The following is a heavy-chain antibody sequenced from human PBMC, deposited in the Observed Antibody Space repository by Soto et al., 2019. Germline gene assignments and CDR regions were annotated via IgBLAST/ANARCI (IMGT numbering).Heavy chain of an antibody. CDR1: GGSLRGHY. Sequence: SETLSLTCAVCGGSLRGHYWSWIRQSPEKGLEWLGEINHSGFTNYNPTLKCRVTISRDASKNQFSLRLSSMTAADSAVYFCARAAVKLGATLFDSWGQGTLVTVSS. V-gene: IGHV4-34*01. CDR2: INHSGFT. D-gene: IGHD1-26*01. CDR3: ARAAVKLGATLFDS. J-gene: IGHJ4*02.